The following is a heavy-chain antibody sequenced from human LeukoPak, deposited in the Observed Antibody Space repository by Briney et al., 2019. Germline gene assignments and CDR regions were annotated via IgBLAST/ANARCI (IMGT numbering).Heavy chain of an antibody. CDR3: ARRWSFDH. J-gene: IGHJ4*02. CDR2: ISGSGDNT. Sequence: GGSLRLSCAASGFTFNSYAMSWVRQAPGKGLEWVSSISGSGDNTYYADSVKGRFTISRDNSKNTLYLQMNSLRVEDTAVYYCARRWSFDHWGQGTLVTVSS. D-gene: IGHD6-13*01. CDR1: GFTFNSYA. V-gene: IGHV3-23*01.